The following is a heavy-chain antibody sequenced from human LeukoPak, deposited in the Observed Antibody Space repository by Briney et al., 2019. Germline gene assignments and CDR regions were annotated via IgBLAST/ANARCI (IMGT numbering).Heavy chain of an antibody. V-gene: IGHV3-7*01. J-gene: IGHJ4*02. CDR2: IKEDGSEK. D-gene: IGHD1-7*01. Sequence: PGGSLRLSCATSGFTFTSYWMSWVRQAPGKGLEWLANIKEDGSEKYYVDSVKGRFTISRDNAKNSLYLQMNSLRAEDTAVYYCARMRNFGPYWGQGTLVTVSS. CDR1: GFTFTSYW. CDR3: ARMRNFGPY.